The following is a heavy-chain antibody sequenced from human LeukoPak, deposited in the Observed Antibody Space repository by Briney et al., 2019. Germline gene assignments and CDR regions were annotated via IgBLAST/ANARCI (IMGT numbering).Heavy chain of an antibody. D-gene: IGHD2-21*02. CDR1: GFTFSSYA. V-gene: IGHV3-53*01. CDR3: ASLPCSGDCP. Sequence: GGSLRLSCAASGFTFSSYAMSWVRQAPGKGLAWVSVIYSGGGTYYADSVKGRFTISRDNSKNTLYLQMNSLRAEDTAVYYCASLPCSGDCPWGQGTLVTVSS. J-gene: IGHJ4*02. CDR2: IYSGGGT.